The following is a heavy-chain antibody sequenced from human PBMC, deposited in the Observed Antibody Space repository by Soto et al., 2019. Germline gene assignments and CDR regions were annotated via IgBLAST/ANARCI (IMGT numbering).Heavy chain of an antibody. CDR2: IIPIFGTA. CDR1: GGTFSSYA. V-gene: IGHV1-69*13. J-gene: IGHJ5*02. D-gene: IGHD4-4*01. CDR3: ALSTVTTWGGWFDP. Sequence: ASVKVSCKASGGTFSSYAISWVRQAPGQGLEWMGGIIPIFGTANYAQKFQGRVTITADESTSTAYMELSSLRSEDTAVYYCALSTVTTWGGWFDPWGQGTLVTVSS.